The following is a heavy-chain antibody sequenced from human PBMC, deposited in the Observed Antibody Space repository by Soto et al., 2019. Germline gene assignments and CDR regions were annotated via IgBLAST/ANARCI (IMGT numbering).Heavy chain of an antibody. CDR2: INAGNGNT. Sequence: ASVKVSCKASGYTFTSYAMHWVRQAPGQRLEWMGWINAGNGNTKYSQKFQGRVTITRDTSGGTAYMELSSLRSEDTAVYYCARVRFSSSSFARGYYFDYWGQGTLVTVSS. J-gene: IGHJ4*02. CDR3: ARVRFSSSSFARGYYFDY. CDR1: GYTFTSYA. D-gene: IGHD6-6*01. V-gene: IGHV1-3*01.